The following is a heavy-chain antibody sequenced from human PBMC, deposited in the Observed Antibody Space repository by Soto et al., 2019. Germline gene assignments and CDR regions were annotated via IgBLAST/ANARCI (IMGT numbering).Heavy chain of an antibody. Sequence: EVQLVESGGDLVKPGGSLRLSCAVSGFTFNNYNMNWVRQAPGKGLEWVASIGSRGSSYRYYADPVKGRFIISRDIANNSLYLQMDSLRVDDTGVYYCARDLEAADVFDFWGQGTMVTVSS. CDR3: ARDLEAADVFDF. CDR2: IGSRGSSYR. D-gene: IGHD6-13*01. CDR1: GFTFNNYN. V-gene: IGHV3-21*06. J-gene: IGHJ3*01.